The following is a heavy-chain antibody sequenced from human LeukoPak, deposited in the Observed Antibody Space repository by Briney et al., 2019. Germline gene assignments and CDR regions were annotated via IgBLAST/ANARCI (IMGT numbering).Heavy chain of an antibody. CDR3: ARAQSRYSGYDSFPFDY. CDR2: IYDGGNT. Sequence: RGSLRLSCAASGFIVSSNYMSWVRQAPGKGLDWVSIIYDGGNTYYADSVKGRFTISRDRSKNTLYLQMNSLRAEDTAVYYCARAQSRYSGYDSFPFDYWGQGTLVTVSS. D-gene: IGHD5-12*01. J-gene: IGHJ4*02. V-gene: IGHV3-53*01. CDR1: GFIVSSNY.